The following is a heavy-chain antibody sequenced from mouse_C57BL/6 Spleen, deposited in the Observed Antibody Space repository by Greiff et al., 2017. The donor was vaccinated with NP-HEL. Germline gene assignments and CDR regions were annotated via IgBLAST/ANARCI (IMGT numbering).Heavy chain of an antibody. CDR3: ARMNDYDGDAMDY. Sequence: EVQRVESEGGLVQPGSSMKLSCTASGFTFSDYYMAWVRQVPEKGLEWVANINYDGSSTYYLDSLKSRFIISRDNAKNILYLQMSSLKSEDTATYYCARMNDYDGDAMDYWGQGTSVTVSS. CDR2: INYDGSST. J-gene: IGHJ4*01. V-gene: IGHV5-16*01. D-gene: IGHD2-4*01. CDR1: GFTFSDYY.